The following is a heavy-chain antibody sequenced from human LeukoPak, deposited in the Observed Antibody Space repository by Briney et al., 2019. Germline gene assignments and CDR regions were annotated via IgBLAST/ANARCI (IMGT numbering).Heavy chain of an antibody. CDR1: GFTFSSYA. CDR3: ARDRSSSWPHYYYYYMDV. CDR2: ISYDGSNK. J-gene: IGHJ6*03. D-gene: IGHD6-13*01. V-gene: IGHV3-30*01. Sequence: GGSLRLSCSASGFTFSSYAMHWVRQAPGKWLEWVAVISYDGSNKYYADSVKGRFTISRDNSKNTLYLQMNSLRAEDTAVYYCARDRSSSWPHYYYYYMDVWGKGTTVTASS.